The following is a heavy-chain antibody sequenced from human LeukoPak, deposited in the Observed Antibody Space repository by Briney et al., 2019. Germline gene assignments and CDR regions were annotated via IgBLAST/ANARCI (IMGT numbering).Heavy chain of an antibody. Sequence: SETLSLTCTVSGGSISSYYWSWIRQPPGKGLEWIGYIYTSGSTNYNPSLKSRVTISVDTSKNQFSLKLSSVTAADTAVYYCARGTSCYLGGCWFDPWGQGTLVTVSS. CDR3: ARGTSCYLGGCWFDP. CDR2: IYTSGST. J-gene: IGHJ5*02. V-gene: IGHV4-4*09. D-gene: IGHD2-2*01. CDR1: GGSISSYY.